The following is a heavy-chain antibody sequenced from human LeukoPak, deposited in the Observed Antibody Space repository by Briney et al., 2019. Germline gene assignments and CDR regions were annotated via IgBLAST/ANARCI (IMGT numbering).Heavy chain of an antibody. CDR2: INRNMDGT. CDR1: GYTFTGYY. D-gene: IGHD2-2*01. CDR3: ARSEKYQLLIDY. Sequence: ASVKVSCKASGYTFTGYYMHWVRQAPGQGLEWKGWINRNMDGTNYAQKFQGRVTMTRYTSISTAYMELSRLRFDDTAVYYCARSEKYQLLIDYWGQGTLVTVSS. J-gene: IGHJ4*02. V-gene: IGHV1-2*02.